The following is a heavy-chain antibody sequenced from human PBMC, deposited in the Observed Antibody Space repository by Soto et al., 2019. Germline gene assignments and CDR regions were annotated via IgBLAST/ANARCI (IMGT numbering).Heavy chain of an antibody. V-gene: IGHV5-51*01. Sequence: GESLKISCKGSGYSFTSYWIGWVRQMPGKGLEWMGIIYPGDSDTRYSPSFQGQVTISADKSISTAYLQWSSLKASDTAMYYCARLGQWLVPKGGFDYRGQGTLVTVSS. CDR2: IYPGDSDT. D-gene: IGHD6-19*01. CDR1: GYSFTSYW. CDR3: ARLGQWLVPKGGFDY. J-gene: IGHJ4*02.